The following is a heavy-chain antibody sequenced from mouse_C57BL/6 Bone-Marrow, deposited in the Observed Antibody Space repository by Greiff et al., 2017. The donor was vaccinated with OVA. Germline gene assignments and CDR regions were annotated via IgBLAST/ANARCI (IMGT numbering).Heavy chain of an antibody. CDR2: INPNNGGT. CDR3: ARDGDPPWYFDV. D-gene: IGHD2-3*01. J-gene: IGHJ1*03. Sequence: VHVKQSGPELVKPGASVKMSCKASGYTFTDYNMHWVKQSHGKSLEWIGYINPNNGGTSYNQKFKGKATLTVNKSSSTAYMELRSLTSEDSAVYYCARDGDPPWYFDVWGTGTTVTVSS. V-gene: IGHV1-22*01. CDR1: GYTFTDYN.